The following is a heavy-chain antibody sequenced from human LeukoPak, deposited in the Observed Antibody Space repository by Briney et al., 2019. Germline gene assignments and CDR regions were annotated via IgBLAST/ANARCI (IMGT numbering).Heavy chain of an antibody. CDR3: ARLKGYSSGWYPSYYFDY. CDR2: IYYSGST. V-gene: IGHV4-59*08. J-gene: IGHJ4*01. CDR1: GGSISSYY. Sequence: SETLSLTCTVSGGSISSYYWSLIRQPPGKGLEWIGYIYYSGSTNYNPSLKSRVTISVDTSKNQFSLKLNSVTAADTAVYYCARLKGYSSGWYPSYYFDYWGHGTLVTVSS. D-gene: IGHD6-19*01.